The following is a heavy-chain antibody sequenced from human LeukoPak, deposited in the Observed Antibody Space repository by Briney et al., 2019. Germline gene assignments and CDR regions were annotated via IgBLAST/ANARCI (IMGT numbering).Heavy chain of an antibody. CDR3: ARADWDTAMIDY. J-gene: IGHJ4*02. Sequence: PGGSLRLPCAASGFTFSDYYMSWIRQAPGKGLEWVSYISSSGSTIYYADSVKGRFTISRDNAKNSLYLQMNSLRAEDTAVYYCARADWDTAMIDYWGQGTLVTVSS. CDR2: ISSSGSTI. CDR1: GFTFSDYY. D-gene: IGHD5-18*01. V-gene: IGHV3-11*04.